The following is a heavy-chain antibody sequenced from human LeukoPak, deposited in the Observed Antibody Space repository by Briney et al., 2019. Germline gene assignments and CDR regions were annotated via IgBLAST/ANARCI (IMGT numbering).Heavy chain of an antibody. D-gene: IGHD6-19*01. CDR1: GYTFTSYD. Sequence: GASVKVSCKASGYTFTSYDINWVRQATGQGLEWMGWMNPNSGNTGYAQKFQGRVTMTRNTSISTAYMELSSLRFEDTAVYYCARDEVAGKNWYFDLWGRGTLVTVSS. CDR3: ARDEVAGKNWYFDL. J-gene: IGHJ2*01. CDR2: MNPNSGNT. V-gene: IGHV1-8*01.